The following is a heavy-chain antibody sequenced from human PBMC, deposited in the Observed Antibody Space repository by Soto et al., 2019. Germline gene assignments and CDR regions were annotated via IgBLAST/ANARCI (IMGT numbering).Heavy chain of an antibody. CDR2: IIPIFPTP. J-gene: IGHJ6*02. D-gene: IGHD3-3*02. CDR3: ARDKARPQLGGNYYYGIDD. V-gene: IGHV1-69*12. Sequence: QVQLVQSGAEVKKPGSSVTVSCKASGGTFGNSAISWVRQAPGQGLEWMGGIIPIFPTPDYAQKFQGRVTLSAYESTGAASMELTSLTSEDTAVYYCARDKARPQLGGNYYYGIDDWGQGTTVTVSS. CDR1: GGTFGNSA.